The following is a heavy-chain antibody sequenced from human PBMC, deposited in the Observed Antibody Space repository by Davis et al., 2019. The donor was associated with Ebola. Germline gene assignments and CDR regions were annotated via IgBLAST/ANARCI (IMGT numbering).Heavy chain of an antibody. J-gene: IGHJ5*02. CDR1: GYTFTSYA. Sequence: ASVKVSCKASGYTFTSYAMHWVRQAPGQRLEWMGWINAGNGNTKYSQKFQGRVTITRDTSASTAYMELSSLRSEDTAVYYCARDRIAGRPGGYNWFDPWGQGTLVTVSS. CDR2: INAGNGNT. D-gene: IGHD6-6*01. CDR3: ARDRIAGRPGGYNWFDP. V-gene: IGHV1-3*01.